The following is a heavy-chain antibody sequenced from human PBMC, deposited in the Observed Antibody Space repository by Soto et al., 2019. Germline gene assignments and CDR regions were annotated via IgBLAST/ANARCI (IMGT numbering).Heavy chain of an antibody. Sequence: EVQLVESGGGLVQPGGSLRLSCAASGFTFSDYSMNWVRQAPGKGLEWVSYISSSSSSTTYVDSVKGRFTISRDNAKNSLYLQMNSLRAEDTAVYYCARGKVGGATSWFDPWGQGTLVTVSS. CDR3: ARGKVGGATSWFDP. V-gene: IGHV3-48*01. CDR1: GFTFSDYS. J-gene: IGHJ5*02. D-gene: IGHD1-26*01. CDR2: ISSSSSST.